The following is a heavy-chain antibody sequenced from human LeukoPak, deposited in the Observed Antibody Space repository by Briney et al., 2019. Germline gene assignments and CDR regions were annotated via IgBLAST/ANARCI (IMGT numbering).Heavy chain of an antibody. Sequence: SETLSLTCSVSGGSITNYYWSWIRQPPGKGLEWIGYISYSGDTNYTPSLKSRVTISLGTSKNHFSLKLSSVTAADTAVYYCARGSSYPAANVDYWGQGTLVTVSS. CDR1: GGSITNYY. V-gene: IGHV4-59*01. CDR3: ARGSSYPAANVDY. CDR2: ISYSGDT. D-gene: IGHD2-2*01. J-gene: IGHJ4*02.